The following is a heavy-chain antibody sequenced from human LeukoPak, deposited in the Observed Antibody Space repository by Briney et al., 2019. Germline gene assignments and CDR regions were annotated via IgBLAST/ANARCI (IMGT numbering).Heavy chain of an antibody. CDR2: IYTSGST. D-gene: IGHD6-6*01. CDR3: ARIVARLGYYYYMDV. J-gene: IGHJ6*03. CDR1: GYSITTGYY. V-gene: IGHV4-4*07. Sequence: SETLSLTCTVFGYSITTGYYWGWIRQPAGKGLEWIGRIYTSGSTNYNPSLKSRVTMSVDTSKNQFSLKLSSVTAADTAVYYCARIVARLGYYYYMDVWGKGTTVTVSS.